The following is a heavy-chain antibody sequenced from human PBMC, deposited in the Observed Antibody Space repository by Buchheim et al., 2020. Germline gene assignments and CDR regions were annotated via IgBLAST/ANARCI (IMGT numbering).Heavy chain of an antibody. V-gene: IGHV3-30*04. D-gene: IGHD3-10*01. Sequence: QVQLVESGGGVVQPGRSLRLSCAASGFTFSIYAMHWVRQAPGKGLEWVAVISYDRSNRYYADSVKGRFTISRDNSKNTLYLQINSLRAEDTAVYYCARDLFEDYYGSGSYEGMDVWGRGTT. J-gene: IGHJ6*02. CDR3: ARDLFEDYYGSGSYEGMDV. CDR2: ISYDRSNR. CDR1: GFTFSIYA.